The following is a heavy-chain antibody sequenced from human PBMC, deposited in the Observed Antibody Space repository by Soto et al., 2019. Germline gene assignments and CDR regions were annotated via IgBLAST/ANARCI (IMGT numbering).Heavy chain of an antibody. CDR3: ARPGDYVDYYYGMDV. J-gene: IGHJ6*02. Sequence: PVGPLRLSYTASEVTFSSYGMHWVRQAPGKGLEWVAVIWYDGSNKYYADSVKGRFTISRDNSKNTLYLQMNSLRAEDTAVYYCARPGDYVDYYYGMDVWGQGTTVTGSS. D-gene: IGHD4-17*01. CDR2: IWYDGSNK. CDR1: EVTFSSYG. V-gene: IGHV3-33*01.